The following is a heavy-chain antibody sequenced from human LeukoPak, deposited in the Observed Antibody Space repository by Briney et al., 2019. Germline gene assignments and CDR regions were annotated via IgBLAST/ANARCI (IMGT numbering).Heavy chain of an antibody. D-gene: IGHD4-23*01. V-gene: IGHV1-46*01. CDR1: GYSFTNYY. Sequence: VAAVKVSRMSSGYSFTNYYIHWLRQPPAQGLEWMGVINPSGGSTTYSQKFHGRVTMTRDTSTSTVYMERSSLRSEDTAVFYCARLDYGGNSGFDYWGRGTLVTVSS. CDR3: ARLDYGGNSGFDY. J-gene: IGHJ4*02. CDR2: INPSGGST.